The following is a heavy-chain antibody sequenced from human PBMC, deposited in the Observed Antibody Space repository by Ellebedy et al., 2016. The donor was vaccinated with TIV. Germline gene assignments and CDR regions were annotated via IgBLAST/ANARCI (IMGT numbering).Heavy chain of an antibody. D-gene: IGHD4-17*01. CDR2: IKQDGSEK. CDR1: GFTFSSYS. J-gene: IGHJ4*02. V-gene: IGHV3-7*01. Sequence: PGGSLRLFCAASGFTFSSYSMNWVRQAPGKGLECVANIKQDGSEKFYVDSVKGRFTISRDNAKNSLHLQMNGLRAEDTAVYYCARHTDYALDYWGQGALVTVSS. CDR3: ARHTDYALDY.